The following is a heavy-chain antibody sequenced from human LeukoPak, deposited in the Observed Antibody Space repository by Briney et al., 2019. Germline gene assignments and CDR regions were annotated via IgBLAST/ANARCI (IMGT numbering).Heavy chain of an antibody. Sequence: PGGSLRLSCAASGFIFSGNGMHWVRQAPGKGLEWVALIRYDGSNKYHADFVKGRFTISRDNSKNTLYLQMNSLRAEDTAVYYCAKGEGYCGGDCYSRYFHHWGQGTLVTVSS. CDR3: AKGEGYCGGDCYSRYFHH. D-gene: IGHD2-21*02. CDR1: GFIFSGNG. J-gene: IGHJ1*01. CDR2: IRYDGSNK. V-gene: IGHV3-30*02.